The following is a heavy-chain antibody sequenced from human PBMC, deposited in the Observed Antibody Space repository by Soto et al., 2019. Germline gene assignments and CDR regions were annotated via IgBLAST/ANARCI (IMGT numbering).Heavy chain of an antibody. Sequence: PGGSLRLSCVASGFTVDDYAMHWVRQAPGKGLEWVSGISASGDNVDYADSVKGRFTVSRDNAKNSLFLQMNSLRPEDTALYYCAKDMKWGGMTTIHYFDSWGQGTQVTVSS. CDR1: GFTVDDYA. J-gene: IGHJ4*02. CDR3: AKDMKWGGMTTIHYFDS. D-gene: IGHD4-17*01. CDR2: ISASGDNV. V-gene: IGHV3-9*01.